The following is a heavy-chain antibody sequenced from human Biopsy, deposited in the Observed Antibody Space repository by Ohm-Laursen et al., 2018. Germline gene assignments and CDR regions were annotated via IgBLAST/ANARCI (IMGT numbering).Heavy chain of an antibody. CDR2: IYYSGTT. V-gene: IGHV4-59*01. CDR3: ARDDAVTVIRGLYY. Sequence: TLSLTCPVSGGSISSDYWNWIRQPPGKGLEWIGYIYYSGTTDYSPSLKSRVTISIDKSKNQFFLKLSSVTAEDTAVYYCARDDAVTVIRGLYYWGQGALVTVSS. J-gene: IGHJ4*02. CDR1: GGSISSDY. D-gene: IGHD2-21*02.